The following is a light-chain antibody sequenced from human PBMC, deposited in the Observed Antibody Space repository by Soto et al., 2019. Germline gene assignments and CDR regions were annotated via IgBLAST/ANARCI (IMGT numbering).Light chain of an antibody. CDR2: GAS. V-gene: IGKV3-20*01. CDR1: QSVRNSY. CDR3: HQYGSSPIT. Sequence: EIVLTQSPGTLSLSPGERATLSCRASQSVRNSYLAWYQQKPGQAPRLLISGASSRATGIPDRFSGSGSATDFTLTISRLEPEDFALFYCHQYGSSPITFGQGTRLEIK. J-gene: IGKJ5*01.